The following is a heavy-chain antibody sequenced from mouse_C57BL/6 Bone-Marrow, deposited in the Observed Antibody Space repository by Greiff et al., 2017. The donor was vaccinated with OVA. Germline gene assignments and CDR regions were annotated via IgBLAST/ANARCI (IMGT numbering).Heavy chain of an antibody. Sequence: EVQLVESGGGLVKPGGSLKLSCAASGFTFSSYAMSWVRQTPDKRLEWVATISDGGSYTSYPDNVQGRFTISRDNAKNNLYLQMSQLESEDTAMYYCASSGSSGYGFAYWGQGTLVTVSA. CDR1: GFTFSSYA. CDR3: ASSGSSGYGFAY. D-gene: IGHD3-2*02. CDR2: ISDGGSYT. V-gene: IGHV5-4*01. J-gene: IGHJ3*01.